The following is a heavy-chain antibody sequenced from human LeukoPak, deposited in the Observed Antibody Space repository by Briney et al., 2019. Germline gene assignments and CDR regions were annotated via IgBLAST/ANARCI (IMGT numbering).Heavy chain of an antibody. CDR2: ITPGSSYT. CDR1: GFTFSDYY. CDR3: ARAFTVTTRVGGDY. Sequence: GGSLRLSCAASGFTFSDYYMSWIRQAPGKGLEWVSYITPGSSYTDYADSVKGRFTISRDNAKNSLYLQMNSLRAEDTAVYYCARAFTVTTRVGGDYWGQGTLVIVSS. J-gene: IGHJ4*02. D-gene: IGHD4-17*01. V-gene: IGHV3-11*06.